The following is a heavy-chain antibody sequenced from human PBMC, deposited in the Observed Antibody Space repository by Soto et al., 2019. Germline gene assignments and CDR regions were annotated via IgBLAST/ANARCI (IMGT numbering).Heavy chain of an antibody. CDR3: ARDFAYFDS. CDR1: GGSINTFY. CDR2: IFSSGST. V-gene: IGHV4-4*07. J-gene: IGHJ4*02. Sequence: PSETLSLTCTVCGGSINTFYCSWVRQPAWKGLEWIGRIFSSGSTSFNPSLESRVAMSVDTSKNQFSLNLDSVTAADTAVYFCARDFAYFDSWGQGTLLTVSS. D-gene: IGHD3-3*01.